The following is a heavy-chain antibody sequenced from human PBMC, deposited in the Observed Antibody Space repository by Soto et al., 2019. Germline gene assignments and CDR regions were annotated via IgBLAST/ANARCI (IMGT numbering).Heavy chain of an antibody. V-gene: IGHV3-21*01. CDR1: GFTFSSYS. D-gene: IGHD3-22*01. CDR2: ISSSSSYI. Sequence: PGGSLRLSCAASGFTFSSYSMNWVRQAPGKGLEWVSSISSSSSYIYYADSVKGRFTTSRDNAKNSLYLQMNSLRAEDTAVYYCARDRDDYDSSGYSYWGQGTLVTVSS. J-gene: IGHJ4*02. CDR3: ARDRDDYDSSGYSY.